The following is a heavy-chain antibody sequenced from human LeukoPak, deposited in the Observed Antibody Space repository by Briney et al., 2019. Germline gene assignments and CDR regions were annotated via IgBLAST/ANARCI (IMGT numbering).Heavy chain of an antibody. CDR1: GFTFSNAC. D-gene: IGHD3-10*01. J-gene: IGHJ4*02. CDR3: ASYMVRGVTY. V-gene: IGHV4-4*02. CDR2: IYHSGST. Sequence: GSLRLSCAASGFTFSNACMSWVRQPPGKGLEWIGEIYHSGSTNYNPSLKSRVTISVDKSKNQFSLKLSSVTAADTAVYYCASYMVRGVTYWGQGTLVTVSS.